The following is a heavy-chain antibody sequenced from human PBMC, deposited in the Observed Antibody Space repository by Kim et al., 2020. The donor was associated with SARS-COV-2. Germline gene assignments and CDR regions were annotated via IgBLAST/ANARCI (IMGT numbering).Heavy chain of an antibody. V-gene: IGHV4-39*01. Sequence: FHSPSLKSRLTISVDTSRNQFSLKLSSVTAADTALFYCARGLEYWGQGTLVTVSS. CDR3: ARGLEY. J-gene: IGHJ4*02.